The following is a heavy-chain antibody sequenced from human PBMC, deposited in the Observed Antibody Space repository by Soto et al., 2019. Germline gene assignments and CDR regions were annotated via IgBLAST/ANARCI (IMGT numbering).Heavy chain of an antibody. CDR3: ARFYGSGSYPYYY. Sequence: QVQVVQSGAEVKEPGASVEVSCKASGYTFTTYGISWVRQAPGQGLEWIGWINVYTGNTNYAQNLQGRVTMTTDTSTSTAYMELRSLRSDDTDVYYCARFYGSGSYPYYYWGQGTMVTVSS. CDR2: INVYTGNT. D-gene: IGHD3-10*01. CDR1: GYTFTTYG. V-gene: IGHV1-18*01. J-gene: IGHJ4*02.